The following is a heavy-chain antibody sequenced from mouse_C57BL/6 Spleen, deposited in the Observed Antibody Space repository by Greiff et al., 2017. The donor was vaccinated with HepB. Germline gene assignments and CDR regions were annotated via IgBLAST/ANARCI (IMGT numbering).Heavy chain of an antibody. V-gene: IGHV1-82*01. J-gene: IGHJ3*01. CDR1: GYAFSSSW. Sequence: QVQLQQSGPELVKPGASVKISCKASGYAFSSSWMNWVKQRPGKGLEWIGRIYPGDGDTNYNGKFKGKATLTADKSSSTAYMQLSSLTSEDSAVYFCAREVGGGDYYGSSYVAWFAYWGQGTLVTVSA. CDR2: IYPGDGDT. CDR3: AREVGGGDYYGSSYVAWFAY. D-gene: IGHD1-1*01.